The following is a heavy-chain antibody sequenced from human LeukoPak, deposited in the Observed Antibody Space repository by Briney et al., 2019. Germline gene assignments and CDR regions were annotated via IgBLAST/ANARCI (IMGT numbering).Heavy chain of an antibody. CDR2: INTNTGNP. CDR3: ARDAVYSSSLNWFDP. Sequence: GASVKVSCKASGYTFTSYAMNWVRQAPGHGVEWMGWINTNTGNPTYAQGFTGRFVFSLDTSVSTAYLQISSLKAEDTAVYYCARDAVYSSSLNWFDPWGQGTLVTVSS. V-gene: IGHV7-4-1*02. J-gene: IGHJ5*02. D-gene: IGHD6-13*01. CDR1: GYTFTSYA.